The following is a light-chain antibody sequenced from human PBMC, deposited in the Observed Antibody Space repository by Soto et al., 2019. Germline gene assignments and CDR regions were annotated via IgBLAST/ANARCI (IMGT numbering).Light chain of an antibody. Sequence: QSALTQPASVSGSPGQSITISCTGTSSDVGGYNDVSWYQQHPGKAPQLMIYDVSNRPSGVSNRFSGSKSGNTASLTISGLQAEDEADYYCSSYKSSSVVFGGGTKLTVL. J-gene: IGLJ2*01. CDR1: SSDVGGYND. CDR3: SSYKSSSVV. CDR2: DVS. V-gene: IGLV2-14*01.